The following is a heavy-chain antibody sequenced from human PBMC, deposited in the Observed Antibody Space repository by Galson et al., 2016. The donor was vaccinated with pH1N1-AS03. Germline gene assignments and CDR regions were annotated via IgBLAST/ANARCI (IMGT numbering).Heavy chain of an antibody. D-gene: IGHD1-14*01. CDR3: ARDPYRKDFYYGMDV. J-gene: IGHJ6*02. Sequence: SVKVSCKASGYTFTGYYIQWVRQAPGQGLEWMGRISSNSGSTHYAQKFEDRVTMTRDTSVNTVYMELRRLRSDDTAVYYCARDPYRKDFYYGMDVGGQGTKVTVS. CDR2: ISSNSGST. CDR1: GYTFTGYY. V-gene: IGHV1-2*06.